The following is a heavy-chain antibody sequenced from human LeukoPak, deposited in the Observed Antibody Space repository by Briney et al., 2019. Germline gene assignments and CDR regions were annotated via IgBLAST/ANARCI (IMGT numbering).Heavy chain of an antibody. V-gene: IGHV5-51*01. D-gene: IGHD3-22*01. CDR3: ARASTPANSGLLDWFDP. CDR2: IYPGDSDT. Sequence: GESLKISCKGSGYTFTSYWIAWVRQMPGKGLEWMGIIYPGDSDTRYSPSFQGQVTISADKSISTAYLQWSSLKASDTAMYYCARASTPANSGLLDWFDPWGQGTLVTVSS. CDR1: GYTFTSYW. J-gene: IGHJ5*02.